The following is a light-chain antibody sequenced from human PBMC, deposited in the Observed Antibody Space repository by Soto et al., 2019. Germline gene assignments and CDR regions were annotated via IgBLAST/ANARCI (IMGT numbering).Light chain of an antibody. CDR3: QHLNAFPIT. CDR2: GGS. J-gene: IGKJ4*01. CDR1: QAINSY. Sequence: IQLTQSPSSLSASVGDRVTITCRASQAINSYLAWYQQEPGKAPKLLIYGGSTLQSGVPSRFSGSGSGTDFTLTISRLQSEDFATYYCQHLNAFPITFGGGTKVEI. V-gene: IGKV1-9*01.